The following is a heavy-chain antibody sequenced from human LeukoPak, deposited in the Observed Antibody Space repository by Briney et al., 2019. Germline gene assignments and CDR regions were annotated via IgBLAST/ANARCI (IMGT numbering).Heavy chain of an antibody. CDR2: IYTSGST. Sequence: SETLSLTCTVSGASISSSYWSWIRQLAGKGLEWIGRIYTSGSTDYNPSLKSRVTMSVDTSENQFSLRLSSVTAADTAVYYCARDHPGGSYYGWYDYWGQGTLVTVSS. D-gene: IGHD1-26*01. CDR1: GASISSSY. J-gene: IGHJ4*02. CDR3: ARDHPGGSYYGWYDY. V-gene: IGHV4-4*07.